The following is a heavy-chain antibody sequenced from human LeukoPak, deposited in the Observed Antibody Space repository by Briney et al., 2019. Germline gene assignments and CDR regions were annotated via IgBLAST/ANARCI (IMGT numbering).Heavy chain of an antibody. CDR1: GFTFSSYA. CDR3: AKDSSQQWLGFDY. J-gene: IGHJ4*02. CDR2: ISYDGSNK. D-gene: IGHD6-19*01. Sequence: PGRSLRLSCAASGFTFSSYAMHWVRQAPGKGLEWVAVISYDGSNKYYADSVKGRFTISRDNSKNTLYLQMNSLRAEDTAVYYCAKDSSQQWLGFDYWGQGTLVTVSS. V-gene: IGHV3-30*04.